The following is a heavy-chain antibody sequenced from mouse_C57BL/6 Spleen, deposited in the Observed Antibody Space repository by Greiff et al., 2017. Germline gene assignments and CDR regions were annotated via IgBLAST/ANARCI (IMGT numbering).Heavy chain of an antibody. J-gene: IGHJ2*01. Sequence: VQLQQSGPELVKPGASVKISCKASGYTFTDYYINWVKQRPGQGLEWIGWIFPGSGSTYYNEKFKGKATLTVDKSSSTAYMFLSSLTSEDSAVYFCARSRTGTFDYWGQGTTLTVSS. V-gene: IGHV1-75*01. CDR2: IFPGSGST. CDR3: ARSRTGTFDY. D-gene: IGHD4-1*01. CDR1: GYTFTDYY.